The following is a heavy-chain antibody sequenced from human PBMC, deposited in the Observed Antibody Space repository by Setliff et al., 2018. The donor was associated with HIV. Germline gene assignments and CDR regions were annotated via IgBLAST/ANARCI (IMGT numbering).Heavy chain of an antibody. CDR1: GYTFTSYA. Sequence: ASVKVSCKASGYTFTSYAMNWVRQAPGQGLEWMGWINTNTGNPTYAQGFTGRFVFSLDTSVSTAYLQISSLKAEDTAAYYCARVLLGGGYSYGPHYYYYMDVWGKGTTVTVSS. CDR2: INTNTGNP. D-gene: IGHD5-18*01. V-gene: IGHV7-4-1*02. J-gene: IGHJ6*03. CDR3: ARVLLGGGYSYGPHYYYYMDV.